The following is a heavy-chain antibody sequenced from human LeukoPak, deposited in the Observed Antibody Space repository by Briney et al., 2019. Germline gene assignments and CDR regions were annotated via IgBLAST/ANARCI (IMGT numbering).Heavy chain of an antibody. Sequence: SVKVSCKASGGAFSSYAISWVRQAPGQGLEWMGGIIPIFGTANYAQKFQGRVTITADESTSTAYMELSSLRSEDTAVYYCARFDYDSSGYEPRDYWGQGTLVTVSS. CDR2: IIPIFGTA. CDR1: GGAFSSYA. CDR3: ARFDYDSSGYEPRDY. D-gene: IGHD3-22*01. V-gene: IGHV1-69*13. J-gene: IGHJ4*02.